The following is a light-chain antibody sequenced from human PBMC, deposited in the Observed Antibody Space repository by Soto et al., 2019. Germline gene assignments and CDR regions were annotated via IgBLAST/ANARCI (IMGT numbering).Light chain of an antibody. J-gene: IGKJ4*01. CDR3: MQALQIGLLT. CDR2: LGS. CDR1: QTLLHSNGYNY. V-gene: IGKV2-28*01. Sequence: DIVMTQSPLSLPVTPGEPASISCRSSQTLLHSNGYNYLDWYLQKPGQSPQLLIYLGSNRASGGPERFSGSGSGTDFTLKISRVEAEDVGVYYCMQALQIGLLTFGGGTKVEIK.